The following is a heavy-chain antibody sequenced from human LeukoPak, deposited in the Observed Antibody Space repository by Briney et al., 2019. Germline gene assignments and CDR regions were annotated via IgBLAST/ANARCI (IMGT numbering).Heavy chain of an antibody. CDR1: GFTFSNCA. D-gene: IGHD3-10*01. V-gene: IGHV3-23*01. J-gene: IGHJ4*02. CDR2: ISGSGGST. Sequence: GGSLRLSCAASGFTFSNCAMSWVRQAPGKGLEWLSSISGSGGSTYYADSVKGRFTISRDNSKNTLYLQMNSLRAEDTAVYYCASGITLLRGVMDFWGQGTLVTVSS. CDR3: ASGITLLRGVMDF.